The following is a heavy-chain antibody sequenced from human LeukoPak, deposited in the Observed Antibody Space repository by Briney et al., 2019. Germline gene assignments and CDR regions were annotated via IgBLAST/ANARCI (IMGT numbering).Heavy chain of an antibody. CDR2: ISWNSGSI. Sequence: GGSLRLSCAASGFTFDDYAMHWVRQAPGKGLEWVSGISWNSGSIGHADSVKGRFTISRDNAKNSLYLQMNSLRAEDTALYYCAKVVYSSSWNWFDPWGQGTLVTVSS. V-gene: IGHV3-9*01. CDR3: AKVVYSSSWNWFDP. J-gene: IGHJ5*02. CDR1: GFTFDDYA. D-gene: IGHD6-13*01.